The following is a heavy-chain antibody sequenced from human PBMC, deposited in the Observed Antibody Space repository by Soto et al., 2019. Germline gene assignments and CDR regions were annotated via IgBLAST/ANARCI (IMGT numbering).Heavy chain of an antibody. Sequence: PGESLKISCKGSGYSFTSYWISWVRQMPGKGLEWMGRIDPSDSYTNYSPSFQGHVTISADKSISTAYLQWSSLKASDTAMYYCARQEGIGYYYYGMDVWGQATTVTVSS. D-gene: IGHD3-10*01. J-gene: IGHJ6*02. CDR1: GYSFTSYW. CDR2: IDPSDSYT. CDR3: ARQEGIGYYYYGMDV. V-gene: IGHV5-10-1*01.